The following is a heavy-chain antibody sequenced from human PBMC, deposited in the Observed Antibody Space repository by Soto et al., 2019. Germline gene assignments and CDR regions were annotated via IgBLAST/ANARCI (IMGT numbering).Heavy chain of an antibody. Sequence: PSETLSLTCPGCGGSISSYYWSWIRQPPGKGLEWIRYIYYSGSTNYNPSLKSRVTISVDTSKNQFSLHLNSVTPEDTAVYYCARAFPYYVSSDSYLDYWAQGALVTVSS. CDR3: ARAFPYYVSSDSYLDY. V-gene: IGHV4-59*12. D-gene: IGHD3-16*01. J-gene: IGHJ4*02. CDR2: IYYSGST. CDR1: GGSISSYY.